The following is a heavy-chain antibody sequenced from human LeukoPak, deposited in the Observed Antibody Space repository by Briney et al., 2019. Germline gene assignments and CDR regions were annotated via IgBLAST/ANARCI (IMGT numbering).Heavy chain of an antibody. CDR3: AAAEGYAWVPFDY. D-gene: IGHD2-2*01. CDR1: GFTFSTSA. V-gene: IGHV3-73*01. Sequence: GGSLRLSCAASGFTFSTSAIYWVRQAPGKGLEWVGRIRSQANNYATAYAESVKGRFTISRDDSKDMAYLQMNSLRAEDTAVYYCAAAEGYAWVPFDYWGQGTLVTVSS. J-gene: IGHJ4*02. CDR2: IRSQANNYAT.